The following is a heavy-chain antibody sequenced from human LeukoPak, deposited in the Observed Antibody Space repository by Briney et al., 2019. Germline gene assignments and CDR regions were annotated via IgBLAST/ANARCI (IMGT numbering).Heavy chain of an antibody. J-gene: IGHJ4*02. CDR1: GGSFSGYY. D-gene: IGHD4-17*01. CDR2: INHSGST. Sequence: SETLSLTCAVYGGSFSGYYWSWIRQPPGKGLEWIGEINHSGSTNYNPSLKSRVTISVDTSKNQFSLKLSSVTAADTAVYYCARSAGDDYGDYWLFDYWGQGTLVTVSS. V-gene: IGHV4-34*01. CDR3: ARSAGDDYGDYWLFDY.